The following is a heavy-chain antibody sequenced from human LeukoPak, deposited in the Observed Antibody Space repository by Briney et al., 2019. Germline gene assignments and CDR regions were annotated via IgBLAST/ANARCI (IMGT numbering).Heavy chain of an antibody. CDR2: INPNSGGT. CDR1: GYTFTSYG. V-gene: IGHV1-2*02. Sequence: ASVKVSCKASGYTFTSYGISWVRQAPGQGLEWMGWINPNSGGTNYAQKFQGRVTMTRDTSISTAYMELSRLRSDDTAVYYCARDWGAAAGVVDYWGQGTLVTVSS. D-gene: IGHD6-13*01. J-gene: IGHJ4*02. CDR3: ARDWGAAAGVVDY.